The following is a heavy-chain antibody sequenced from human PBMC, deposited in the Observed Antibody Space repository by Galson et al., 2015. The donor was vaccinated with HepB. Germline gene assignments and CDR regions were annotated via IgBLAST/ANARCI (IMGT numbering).Heavy chain of an antibody. Sequence: SLRLSCAASGFTFKTFGMHWVRQAPGRGLEWVALISHDERETYNEDSVKGRFTISRDNSKNMLYLQMNSLRAEDTAVYYCARTIFERRYYGMDVWGQGTTVSVSS. V-gene: IGHV3-30*03. J-gene: IGHJ6*02. D-gene: IGHD2-21*01. CDR1: GFTFKTFG. CDR2: ISHDERET. CDR3: ARTIFERRYYGMDV.